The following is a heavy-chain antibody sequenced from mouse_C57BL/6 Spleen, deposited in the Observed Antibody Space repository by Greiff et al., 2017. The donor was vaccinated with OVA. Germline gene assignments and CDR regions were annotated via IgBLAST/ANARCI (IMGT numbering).Heavy chain of an antibody. J-gene: IGHJ4*01. D-gene: IGHD2-3*01. CDR2: ISYDGSN. V-gene: IGHV3-6*01. CDR1: GYSITSGYY. CDR3: ARAYDGYHYYAMDY. Sequence: VQLQQSGPGLVKPSQSLSLTCSVTGYSITSGYYWNWIRQFPGNKLEWMGYISYDGSNNYNPSLKNRISITRDTSKNQFFLKLNSVTTEDTATYYCARAYDGYHYYAMDYWGQGTSVTVSS.